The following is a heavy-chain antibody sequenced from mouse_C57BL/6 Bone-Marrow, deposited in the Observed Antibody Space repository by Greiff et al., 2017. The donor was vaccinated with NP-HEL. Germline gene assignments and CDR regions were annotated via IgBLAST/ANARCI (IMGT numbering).Heavy chain of an antibody. D-gene: IGHD1-1*01. Sequence: EVHLVESGGGLVKPGGSLKLSCAASGFTFSDYGMHWVRQAPEKGLEWVAYISSSSSTLYYADTVKGRFTISIDNAKNTLFLQMTRLRSEDTAMYYCARRGVVATKDYWGQGTTLTVSS. CDR2: ISSSSSTL. CDR3: ARRGVVATKDY. CDR1: GFTFSDYG. J-gene: IGHJ2*01. V-gene: IGHV5-17*01.